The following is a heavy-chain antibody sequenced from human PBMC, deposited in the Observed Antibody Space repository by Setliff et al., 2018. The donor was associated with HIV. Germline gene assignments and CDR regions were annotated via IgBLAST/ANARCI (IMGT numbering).Heavy chain of an antibody. Sequence: SETLSLTCAVSGYSISSGYYWGWSRQPPGKGLELIGSIYHSGSSYYSPSLKSRVTLFRDTSKNQLSLQLSTVTAADTAVYYCARAYYYYYMDVWGKGTTVTVSS. CDR2: IYHSGSS. CDR1: GYSISSGYY. J-gene: IGHJ6*03. V-gene: IGHV4-38-2*01. CDR3: ARAYYYYYMDV.